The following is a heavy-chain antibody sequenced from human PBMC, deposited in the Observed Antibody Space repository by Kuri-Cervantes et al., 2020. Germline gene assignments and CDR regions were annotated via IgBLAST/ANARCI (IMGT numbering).Heavy chain of an antibody. CDR3: ARGSGYNYYYYYGMDV. J-gene: IGHJ6*02. V-gene: IGHV4-39*07. Sequence: SETLSLTCTVSGGSISSSSYYWGWIRQPPGKGLEWIGEIYHSGSTNYNPSLKSRVTISIDKSKNQFSLKLSSVTAADTAVYYCARGSGYNYYYYYGMDVWGQGTTVTVSS. CDR1: GGSISSSSYY. D-gene: IGHD5-24*01. CDR2: IYHSGST.